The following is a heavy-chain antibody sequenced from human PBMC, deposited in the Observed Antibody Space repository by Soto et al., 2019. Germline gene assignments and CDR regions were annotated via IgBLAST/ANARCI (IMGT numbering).Heavy chain of an antibody. CDR3: ARDRGPSSGYYPYWFDP. Sequence: QVQLVQSGAEVKKPGSSVKVSCKASGGTFSSYAITWVRQAPGQGLEWMGGIIPIFGTANYAQKFQGRVTINADESTSTGYMELSSLRSEDTAVYYCARDRGPSSGYYPYWFDPWGQGTLVTVSS. V-gene: IGHV1-69*12. D-gene: IGHD3-22*01. J-gene: IGHJ5*02. CDR2: IIPIFGTA. CDR1: GGTFSSYA.